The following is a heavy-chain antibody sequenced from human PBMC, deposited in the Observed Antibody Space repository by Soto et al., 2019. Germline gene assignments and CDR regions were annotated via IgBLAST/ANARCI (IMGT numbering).Heavy chain of an antibody. J-gene: IGHJ4*02. CDR1: GFTFSNYG. V-gene: IGHV3-30*18. D-gene: IGHD1-20*01. CDR2: ISYDGSNK. Sequence: PGGSLRLSCAASGFTFSNYGMHWVRQAPGKGLEWVAVISYDGSNKYYADSMKGRFTISRDNSKNTLHLQMNSLRAEDTAVYYCAKSLRITGTFDYWGQGTLVTVSS. CDR3: AKSLRITGTFDY.